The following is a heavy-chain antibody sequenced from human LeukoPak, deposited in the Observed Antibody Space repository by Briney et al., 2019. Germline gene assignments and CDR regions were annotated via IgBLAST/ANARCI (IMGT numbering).Heavy chain of an antibody. D-gene: IGHD6-13*01. J-gene: IGHJ5*02. Sequence: GWSLRLSCAASGFTFSSYSMNWVRQAPGKGLEWVSSISSSSSYIYYADSVKGRFTISRDNAKNSLYLQMNSLRAEDTAVYYCARLGSSSSWYLDPWGQGTLVTVSS. CDR2: ISSSSSYI. CDR3: ARLGSSSSWYLDP. CDR1: GFTFSSYS. V-gene: IGHV3-21*01.